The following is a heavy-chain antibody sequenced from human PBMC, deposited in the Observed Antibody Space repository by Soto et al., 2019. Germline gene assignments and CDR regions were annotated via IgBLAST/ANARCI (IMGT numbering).Heavy chain of an antibody. CDR2: ITGSGDLR. J-gene: IGHJ6*02. Sequence: EVQLLESGGGLEQPGGSLRLSCEASGFTFSNHATTWVRQAPGKGLEWVSQITGSGDLRRYADSVKGRFTISRDNSKNTVYLQMSGLRAEDTAIYYCAREGLGPYFYYGMDVWGQGTTVTVSS. CDR1: GFTFSNHA. CDR3: AREGLGPYFYYGMDV. D-gene: IGHD2-15*01. V-gene: IGHV3-23*01.